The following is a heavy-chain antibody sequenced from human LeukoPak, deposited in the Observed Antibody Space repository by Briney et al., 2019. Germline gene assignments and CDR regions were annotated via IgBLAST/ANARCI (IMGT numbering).Heavy chain of an antibody. CDR2: IKQDGSEK. CDR1: GFTFISYW. V-gene: IGHV3-7*01. Sequence: QTGGSLRLSCAASGFTFISYWMSWVRQAPGKGLEWVANIKQDGSEKYYVDSVKGRFTISRDNAKNSLYQQMNSLRAEDTAVYYCAREELTMFGGFDYWGQGTLVTVSS. J-gene: IGHJ4*02. D-gene: IGHD3-10*02. CDR3: AREELTMFGGFDY.